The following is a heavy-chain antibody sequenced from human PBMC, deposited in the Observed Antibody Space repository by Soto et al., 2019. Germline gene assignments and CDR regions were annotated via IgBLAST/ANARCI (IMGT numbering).Heavy chain of an antibody. J-gene: IGHJ6*02. D-gene: IGHD4-4*01. Sequence: ASVKVSCKASGYTFTSYYMHWVRQAPGQGLEWMGIINPSGGSTSYAQKFQGRVTMTRDTSTSTVYMELSSLRSEDTAVYYCARIRGATVTTRYYYYYGMDVWGQGTTVTVSS. CDR3: ARIRGATVTTRYYYYYGMDV. V-gene: IGHV1-46*01. CDR1: GYTFTSYY. CDR2: INPSGGST.